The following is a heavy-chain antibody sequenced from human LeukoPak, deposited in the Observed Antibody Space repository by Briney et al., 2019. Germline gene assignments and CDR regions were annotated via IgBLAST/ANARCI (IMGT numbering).Heavy chain of an antibody. CDR3: ERGRLRFDY. CDR1: GGSFSGYY. Sequence: SETLSLTCAVYGGSFSGYYWSWIRQPPGKGLEWIGEINHSGSTNYNPSLKSRVTISVDTSKNQFSLKLSSVTAADTAVYYCERGRLRFDYWGQGTLVTVSS. J-gene: IGHJ4*02. V-gene: IGHV4-34*01. CDR2: INHSGST. D-gene: IGHD5-12*01.